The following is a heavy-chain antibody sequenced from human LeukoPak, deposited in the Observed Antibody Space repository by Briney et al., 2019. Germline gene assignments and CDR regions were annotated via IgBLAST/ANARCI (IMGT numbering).Heavy chain of an antibody. V-gene: IGHV4-39*01. D-gene: IGHD6-13*01. Sequence: SETLSLTCTVSGDSISSSNYYWGWIRQPPGKGLEWIGSTPYSGDTVYNPSLKGRIIISVDTSKNQFSLKLTSVTAADTAVYYCVRSLATSGMYWGQGTLVTVSS. CDR1: GDSISSSNYY. CDR2: TPYSGDT. J-gene: IGHJ4*02. CDR3: VRSLATSGMY.